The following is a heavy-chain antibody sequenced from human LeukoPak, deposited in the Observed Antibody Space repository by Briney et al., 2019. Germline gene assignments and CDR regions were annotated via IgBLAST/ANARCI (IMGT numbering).Heavy chain of an antibody. CDR1: GGSISSYY. V-gene: IGHV4-59*08. CDR3: ATGPYYYDSSGLLYYYGMDV. D-gene: IGHD3-22*01. Sequence: PSETLSLTCTVSGGSISSYYWSWIRQPPGKGLEWIGYIYYSGSTNYNPSLKSRVTISVDTSKNQFSLKLSSVTAADTAVYYCATGPYYYDSSGLLYYYGMDVWGQGTTVTVSS. J-gene: IGHJ6*02. CDR2: IYYSGST.